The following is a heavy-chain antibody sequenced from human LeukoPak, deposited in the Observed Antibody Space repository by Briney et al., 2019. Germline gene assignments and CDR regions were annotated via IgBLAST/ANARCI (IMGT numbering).Heavy chain of an antibody. Sequence: RGESLKNSCKGSGYAFTTNWIGWVRQMPGKGLEWMGIIYPADSDTRYSPSFQGQVTISADKSISTAYLQWNSLKASDTAMYYCARPGYSGSLEYWGQGTLVTVSS. J-gene: IGHJ4*02. CDR2: IYPADSDT. CDR3: ARPGYSGSLEY. D-gene: IGHD1-26*01. CDR1: GYAFTTNW. V-gene: IGHV5-51*01.